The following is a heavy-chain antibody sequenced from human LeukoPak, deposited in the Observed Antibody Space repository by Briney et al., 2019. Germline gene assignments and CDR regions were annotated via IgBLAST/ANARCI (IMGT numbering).Heavy chain of an antibody. CDR3: ANFEY. V-gene: IGHV4-59*02. J-gene: IGHJ4*02. CDR2: IYYTGST. Sequence: PSETLSLTCTISGGSVSDYYWSWIRQSPGKGLEWIGYIYYTGSTTYNPSLKSRVTISADTSKNQFSLKLSSVTAADTAVYYCANFEYWGQGTLVTVSS. CDR1: GGSVSDYY.